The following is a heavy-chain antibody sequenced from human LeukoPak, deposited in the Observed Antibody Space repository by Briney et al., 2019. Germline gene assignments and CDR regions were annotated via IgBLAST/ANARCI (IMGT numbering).Heavy chain of an antibody. D-gene: IGHD3-22*01. CDR3: VTYNSGYFDN. Sequence: GGSLRLSCAASGFTFSSYAMSWVRQAPGKGLKWVSTINDNGAGTYYADSVKGRFTISRDNSYNTLYLQMNSLKTEDTGVYYCVTYNSGYFDNWDQGTLVTVSS. J-gene: IGHJ4*02. CDR2: INDNGAGT. CDR1: GFTFSSYA. V-gene: IGHV3-23*01.